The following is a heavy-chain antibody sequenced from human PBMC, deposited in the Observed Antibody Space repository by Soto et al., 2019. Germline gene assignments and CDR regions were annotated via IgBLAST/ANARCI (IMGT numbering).Heavy chain of an antibody. CDR3: AKGITDTGGYYYYSMDV. J-gene: IGHJ6*02. D-gene: IGHD3-16*01. V-gene: IGHV3-23*01. CDR1: GFTFSSYA. CDR2: ISGSGGIT. Sequence: EVKLLDSGGGLVQTGGSLRLSCAASGFTFSSYAMGWVRQAPGKGLDWVSVISGSGGITYSADSVKGRFTISRDNSKTILYLQMNSLRAEDTAVYYCAKGITDTGGYYYYSMDVWGQGTAVTVSS.